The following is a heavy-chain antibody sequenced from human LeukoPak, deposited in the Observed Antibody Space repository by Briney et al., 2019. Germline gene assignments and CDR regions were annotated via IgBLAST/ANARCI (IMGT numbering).Heavy chain of an antibody. Sequence: GESLKISGKGSGYSFTSYWIGWVRQMLGKGLEWMGISYPGDSDTRYSPSFQGQVAISADKSISTAYLQWSSLKASDTAMYYCARSGLADPAMVTGDYWGQGTLSPSPQ. CDR3: ARSGLADPAMVTGDY. CDR1: GYSFTSYW. D-gene: IGHD5-18*01. V-gene: IGHV5-51*01. CDR2: SYPGDSDT. J-gene: IGHJ4*02.